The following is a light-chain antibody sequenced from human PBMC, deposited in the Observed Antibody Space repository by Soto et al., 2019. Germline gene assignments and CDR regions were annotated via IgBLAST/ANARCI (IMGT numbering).Light chain of an antibody. CDR1: PSVSSSY. V-gene: IGKV3-20*01. Sequence: LTRSPGTLSLSPGARSTLSCRACPSVSSSYLAWYQQTPGQAPRFLIYGASNRATGIPDRFSGSGAGIECTLTISSLQPEDSETDYCPQYVTYPITFGQGTRLEIK. CDR2: GAS. J-gene: IGKJ5*01. CDR3: PQYVTYPIT.